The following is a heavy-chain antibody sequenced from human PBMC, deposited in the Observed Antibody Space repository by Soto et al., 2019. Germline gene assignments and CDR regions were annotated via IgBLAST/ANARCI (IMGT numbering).Heavy chain of an antibody. CDR3: ATLSNDFWSGPNNWSDP. D-gene: IGHD3-3*01. V-gene: IGHV1-24*01. CDR2: FDPEDGET. Sequence: ASVKVSCKVSGYTLTELSMHWVRQAPGKGLEWMGGFDPEDGETIYAQKFQGRVTMTEDTSTDTAYMELSSLRSEDTAVYYCATLSNDFWSGPNNWSDPWGQGTLVTVSS. CDR1: GYTLTELS. J-gene: IGHJ5*02.